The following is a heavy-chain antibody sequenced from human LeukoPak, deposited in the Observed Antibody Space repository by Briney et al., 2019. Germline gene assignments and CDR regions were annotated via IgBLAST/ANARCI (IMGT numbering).Heavy chain of an antibody. Sequence: ASVKVSCKASGYTFTGYYMHWVRQAPGQGLEWMGWINPNSGGTNYAQKFQGWVTMTRDTSISTAYMELSRLRPDDTAVYYCARSTILPDYYGLLYYYYGMDVWGQGTTVTVSS. D-gene: IGHD3-10*01. CDR3: ARSTILPDYYGLLYYYYGMDV. CDR1: GYTFTGYY. J-gene: IGHJ6*02. V-gene: IGHV1-2*04. CDR2: INPNSGGT.